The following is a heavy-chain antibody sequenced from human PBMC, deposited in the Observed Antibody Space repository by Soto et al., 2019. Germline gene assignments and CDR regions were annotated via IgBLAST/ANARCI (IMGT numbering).Heavy chain of an antibody. CDR3: ARVVYSGSYYFDY. J-gene: IGHJ4*02. Sequence: QVQLQESGPGLVKPSETLSLTCTVSGGSISSYYWSWIRQPPGKGLEWIGYIYYSGSTNYNPSLKSRVTISVDTSKNQFSLKLSSVTAADTAVYYCARVVYSGSYYFDYWGQGTLVTVSS. D-gene: IGHD1-26*01. V-gene: IGHV4-59*01. CDR2: IYYSGST. CDR1: GGSISSYY.